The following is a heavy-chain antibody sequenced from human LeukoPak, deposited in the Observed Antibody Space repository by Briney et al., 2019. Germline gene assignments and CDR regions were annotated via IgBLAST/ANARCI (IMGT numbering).Heavy chain of an antibody. CDR3: ARRIVGATRAFDI. J-gene: IGHJ3*02. CDR1: GYSISSGYY. Sequence: SETLSLTCTVSGYSISSGYYWGWVRQPPGMGLEWISFMYHSGNTYYNPSLKSRVTISIDTSKNQFSLKLSSVTAADTAAYYCARRIVGATRAFDIWGQGTMVTVSS. V-gene: IGHV4-38-2*02. D-gene: IGHD1-26*01. CDR2: MYHSGNT.